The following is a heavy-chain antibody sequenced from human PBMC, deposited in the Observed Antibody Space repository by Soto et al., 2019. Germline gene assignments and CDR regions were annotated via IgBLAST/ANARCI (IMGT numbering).Heavy chain of an antibody. J-gene: IGHJ4*02. CDR2: IFDTGSA. D-gene: IGHD2-15*01. CDR1: GGSISGYY. V-gene: IGHV4-59*08. Sequence: SETLSLTCTVSGGSISGYYWSWIRQPPGKGLDWIGYIFDTGSARYSPSLQSRVTISVDTSKNQFSLELNSVTATDTAVYYCARHEVGFCSGGSCTYYFDYWGQGILVTVSS. CDR3: ARHEVGFCSGGSCTYYFDY.